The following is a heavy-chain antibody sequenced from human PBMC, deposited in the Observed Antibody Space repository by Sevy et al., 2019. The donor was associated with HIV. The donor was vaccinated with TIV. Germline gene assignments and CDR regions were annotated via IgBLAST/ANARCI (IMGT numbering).Heavy chain of an antibody. CDR3: AKERNCCRDCLYFQH. J-gene: IGHJ1*01. D-gene: IGHD2-21*02. CDR2: INWNGDDT. Sequence: GGSLRLSCAASGFTFDDYTMHWVRQAPGKGLEWVSLINWNGDDTYYADSVKGRFTISRDNSRNSLVLKMNSLRTEDTALYYCAKERNCCRDCLYFQHWGQGTLVTVSS. CDR1: GFTFDDYT. V-gene: IGHV3-43*01.